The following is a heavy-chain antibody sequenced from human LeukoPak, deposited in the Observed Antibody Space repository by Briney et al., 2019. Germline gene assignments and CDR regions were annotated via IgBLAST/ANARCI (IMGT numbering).Heavy chain of an antibody. CDR1: GYTSTGYY. Sequence: ASVKVSCKASGYTSTGYYMHWVRQAPGQGLEWMGRINPNSGGTKYAQKFQGRVTMTRDTSISTAYMELSRLRSDDTAVYYCARGYCSGGSCYSVENWFDPWGQGTLVTVSS. CDR3: ARGYCSGGSCYSVENWFDP. CDR2: INPNSGGT. J-gene: IGHJ5*02. V-gene: IGHV1-2*06. D-gene: IGHD2-15*01.